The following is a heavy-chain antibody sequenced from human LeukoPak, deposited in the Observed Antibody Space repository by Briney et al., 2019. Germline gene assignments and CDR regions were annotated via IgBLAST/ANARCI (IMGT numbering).Heavy chain of an antibody. CDR2: IRSKASGATI. Sequence: GGSLRLSCKGSGVTSTDYVTCWGRGAPGEGVGRVGCIRSKASGATIEYAASVKGRFTIARNDSKNIAYLEMNSLKSDDTAVYYCTRDAYSTGWNSDYWGQGTLVTVSS. CDR1: GVTSTDYV. CDR3: TRDAYSTGWNSDY. D-gene: IGHD6-19*01. J-gene: IGHJ4*02. V-gene: IGHV3-49*04.